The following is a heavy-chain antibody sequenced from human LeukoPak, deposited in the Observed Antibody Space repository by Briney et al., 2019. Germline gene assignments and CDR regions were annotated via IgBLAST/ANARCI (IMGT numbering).Heavy chain of an antibody. CDR2: IKQDGSEK. CDR3: ASTPYGGFDY. V-gene: IGHV3-7*01. CDR1: GFTFSRYW. J-gene: IGHJ4*02. Sequence: PGGSLRLSCAASGFTFSRYWMSWVRQAPGKGLEWVANIKQDGSEKYYVESVKGRFTISKDNAKNSLYLQMNSRRAEDTAVYYCASTPYGGFDYWGQGTLVTVSS. D-gene: IGHD4-17*01.